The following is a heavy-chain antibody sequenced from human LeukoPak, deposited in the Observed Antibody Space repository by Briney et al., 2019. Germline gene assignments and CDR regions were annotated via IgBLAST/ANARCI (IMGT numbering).Heavy chain of an antibody. CDR2: ISTSSIYI. D-gene: IGHD3-16*02. CDR1: GFTFSTYS. V-gene: IGHV3-21*01. J-gene: IGHJ6*03. CDR3: VVGGVLGDYYYYYYMDV. Sequence: PGGSLRLSCAASGFTFSTYSMNWVRQAPGKGLEWISFISTSSIYIYYADSVKGRFTISRDNAKNSLYLQMNSLRAEDTAVYYCVVGGVLGDYYYYYYMDVWGKGTTVTVSS.